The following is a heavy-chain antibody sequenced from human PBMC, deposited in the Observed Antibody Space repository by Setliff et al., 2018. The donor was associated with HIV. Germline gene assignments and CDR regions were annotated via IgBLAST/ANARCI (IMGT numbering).Heavy chain of an antibody. D-gene: IGHD6-6*01. CDR2: IFHSGDT. CDR1: GVSVGSGDYY. Sequence: SETLSLTCSVSGVSVGSGDYYWHWIRQHPEKALEWIGYIFHSGDTYYNPSLKSRISMSVDTSKNQFSLESTSLTAADTAVYYCATRPRIAARPFDYWGQGVLVTVSS. J-gene: IGHJ4*02. CDR3: ATRPRIAARPFDY. V-gene: IGHV4-31*03.